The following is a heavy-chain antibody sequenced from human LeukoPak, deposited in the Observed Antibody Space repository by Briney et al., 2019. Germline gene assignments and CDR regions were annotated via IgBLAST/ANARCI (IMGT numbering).Heavy chain of an antibody. CDR2: INEDGSTI. Sequence: GGSLRLSCAASGFTFSSYILNWVRQAPGKGLEWVADINEDGSTIYYVNSVKGRFTISRDNAKNSLSLQLNTLRAEDRAVYYCARWSYVSGTWFLDSWGQGALVTVSS. V-gene: IGHV3-7*05. CDR3: ARWSYVSGTWFLDS. J-gene: IGHJ4*02. D-gene: IGHD3-10*01. CDR1: GFTFSSYI.